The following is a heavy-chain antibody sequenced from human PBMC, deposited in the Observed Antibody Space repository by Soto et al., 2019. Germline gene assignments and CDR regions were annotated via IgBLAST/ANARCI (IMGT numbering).Heavy chain of an antibody. CDR1: GFTFDDYA. V-gene: IGHV3-9*01. CDR2: ISWNTGTI. J-gene: IGHJ3*02. D-gene: IGHD2-15*01. Sequence: EVQLVESGGGLVQPGRSLRLSCAASGFTFDDYAMYWVRQGPGKGLEWVSGISWNTGTIGYADSVKGRFTISRDNAKNSLYLKMNNLRAEDTALYYCAKGHCSGGSCYSACDIWGQGTMVTVSS. CDR3: AKGHCSGGSCYSACDI.